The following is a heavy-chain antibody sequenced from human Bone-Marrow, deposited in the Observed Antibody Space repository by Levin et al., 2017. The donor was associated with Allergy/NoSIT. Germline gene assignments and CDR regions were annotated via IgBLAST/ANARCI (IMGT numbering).Heavy chain of an antibody. D-gene: IGHD4-17*01. Sequence: GGSLRLSCVASGFTFNNYNMNWVRQAPGKGLEWVSSISTSPTYIYYADSVKGRFTISRDNVKNSLYLQMNSLRVEDTAVYYCARAGATVTTPGSWFYHGMDVWGQGTTVTVSS. CDR3: ARAGATVTTPGSWFYHGMDV. CDR2: ISTSPTYI. J-gene: IGHJ6*02. V-gene: IGHV3-21*01. CDR1: GFTFNNYN.